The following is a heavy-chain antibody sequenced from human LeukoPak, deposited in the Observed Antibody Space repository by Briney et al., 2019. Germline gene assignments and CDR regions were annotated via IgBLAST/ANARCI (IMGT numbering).Heavy chain of an antibody. Sequence: GGSLRLSCAASGFTFDDYGMSWVRQAPGKGLEWVSGINWKGGSTGYADSVKGRFTISRDNSKNTLYLQMNSLRAEDTAVYYCAKDPSYYYDSSGYLDYWGQGTLVTVSS. D-gene: IGHD3-22*01. J-gene: IGHJ4*02. CDR2: INWKGGST. V-gene: IGHV3-20*04. CDR3: AKDPSYYYDSSGYLDY. CDR1: GFTFDDYG.